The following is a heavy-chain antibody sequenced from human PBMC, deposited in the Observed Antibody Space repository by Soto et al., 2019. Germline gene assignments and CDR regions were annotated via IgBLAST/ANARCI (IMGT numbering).Heavy chain of an antibody. V-gene: IGHV1-3*01. D-gene: IGHD2-15*01. CDR2: INAGNGNT. CDR1: GYTFTSYS. J-gene: IGHJ6*03. Sequence: ASVKVSCKASGYTFTSYSMHWVRQAPGQRLEWMGWINAGNGNTKYSQKFQGRVTITRDTSASTAYMELSSLRSEDTAVYYCARDIYCSGGSCQPPGCYPYYYYMDVWGKGTTVTVAS. CDR3: ARDIYCSGGSCQPPGCYPYYYYMDV.